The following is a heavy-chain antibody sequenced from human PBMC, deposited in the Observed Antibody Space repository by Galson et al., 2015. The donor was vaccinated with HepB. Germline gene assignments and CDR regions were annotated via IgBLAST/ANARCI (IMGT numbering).Heavy chain of an antibody. V-gene: IGHV1-8*01. CDR2: MSPSNGNT. D-gene: IGHD5-18*01. CDR1: GYTFTIYD. J-gene: IGHJ4*02. CDR3: ARAATAMNHLDS. Sequence: SVKVSCKASGYTFTIYDINWVRQATGQGLEWMGWMSPSNGNTGYAQKFQGRVTMTSDTSINTAYLELSSLTSEDTAVYYCARAATAMNHLDSWGQGTLVTVSS.